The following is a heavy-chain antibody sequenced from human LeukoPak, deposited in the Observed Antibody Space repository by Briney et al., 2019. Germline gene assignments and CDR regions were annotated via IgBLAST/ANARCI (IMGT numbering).Heavy chain of an antibody. CDR2: TYYSGST. CDR1: GGSVSNYY. V-gene: IGHV4-59*02. Sequence: SETLSLTCTVSGGSVSNYYWSWIRQPPGKGLEWIGYTYYSGSTDYNPSLKSRVAISVDTSKNQFCLRLSSVTAADTAVYYCARAPAAGDYYGMDVWGQGTTVTVSS. J-gene: IGHJ6*02. CDR3: ARAPAAGDYYGMDV. D-gene: IGHD6-13*01.